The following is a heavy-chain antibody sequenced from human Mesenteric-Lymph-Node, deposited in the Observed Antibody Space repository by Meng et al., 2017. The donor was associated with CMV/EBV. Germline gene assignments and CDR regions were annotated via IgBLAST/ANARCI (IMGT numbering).Heavy chain of an antibody. V-gene: IGHV4-39*01. Sequence: SETLSLTCNVSDGSISSYRYYWGWIRQPPGKGLEWIGSFYYSGSIYYNPSLKSRVTISVDTSKNQFSLRLSSVTAADTAVYYCARHYKWEPPQFYFDYWGQGTLVTVSS. D-gene: IGHD1-26*01. CDR2: FYYSGSI. J-gene: IGHJ4*02. CDR1: DGSISSYRYY. CDR3: ARHYKWEPPQFYFDY.